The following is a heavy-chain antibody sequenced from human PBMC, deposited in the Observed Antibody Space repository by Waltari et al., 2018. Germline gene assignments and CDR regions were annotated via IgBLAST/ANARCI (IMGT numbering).Heavy chain of an antibody. J-gene: IGHJ4*02. D-gene: IGHD4-17*01. CDR2: ISSSSSTI. V-gene: IGHV3-48*04. CDR3: ANLDDYGDYEGN. Sequence: EVQLVESGGGLVQPGGSLRLSCAASGFPFSSYSMNWVRQAPGKGLEWVSYISSSSSTIYYADSVKGRFTISRDNAKNSLYLQMNSLRAEDTAVYYCANLDDYGDYEGNWGQGTLVTVSS. CDR1: GFPFSSYS.